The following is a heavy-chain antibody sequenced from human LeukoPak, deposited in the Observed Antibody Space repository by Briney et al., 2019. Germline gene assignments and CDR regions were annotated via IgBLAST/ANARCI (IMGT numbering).Heavy chain of an antibody. V-gene: IGHV1-8*01. CDR2: MNPNSGNT. J-gene: IGHJ4*02. Sequence: ASVKVSCKPSGYTFTSYDINWVRQAAGQGLEWMGWMNPNSGNTGYAQKFQGRVTMTRNTSISTTYMELSSLRSEDTAVYYCARSDWRWLQPGYWGQGTLVTVSS. CDR1: GYTFTSYD. D-gene: IGHD5-24*01. CDR3: ARSDWRWLQPGY.